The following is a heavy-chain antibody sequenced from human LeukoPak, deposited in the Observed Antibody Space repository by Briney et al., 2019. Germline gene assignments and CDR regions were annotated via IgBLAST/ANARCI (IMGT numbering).Heavy chain of an antibody. CDR2: ISSSGSTI. D-gene: IGHD4-11*01. CDR1: GFTFSSYE. J-gene: IGHJ6*03. V-gene: IGHV3-48*03. CDR3: ARDATTVTTYYYYYMDV. Sequence: GGSLRLSCAASGFTFSSYEMNWVRQAPGKGLEWVSYISSSGSTIYYADSVKGRFTISRDNAKSSLYLQMNSLRAEDTAVYYCARDATTVTTYYYYYMDVWGKGTTVTVSS.